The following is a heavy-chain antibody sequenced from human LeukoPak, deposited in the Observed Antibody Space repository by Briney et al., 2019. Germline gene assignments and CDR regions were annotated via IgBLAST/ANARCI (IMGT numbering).Heavy chain of an antibody. J-gene: IGHJ4*02. D-gene: IGHD2-2*01. CDR2: IKQDGSEK. CDR1: GFTFSSYG. V-gene: IGHV3-7*01. Sequence: GGSLRLSCAASGFTFSSYGMSWVRQAPGKGLEWVANIKQDGSEKYYVDSVMGRFTISRDNAKNSLYLQMNSLRAEDTAVYYCARDSGQLLLFPDYWGQGTLVTVSS. CDR3: ARDSGQLLLFPDY.